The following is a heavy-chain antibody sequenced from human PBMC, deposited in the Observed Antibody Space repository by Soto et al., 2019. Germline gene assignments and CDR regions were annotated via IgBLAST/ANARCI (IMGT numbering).Heavy chain of an antibody. CDR3: VRRVQGNYDY. V-gene: IGHV3-64*01. D-gene: IGHD1-7*01. J-gene: IGHJ4*02. CDR2: ISSNGGTT. CDR1: GFTFSSYD. Sequence: EVQLAESGGGMVQPGGSPRHSCVASGFTFSSYDMQWVRQAPGKGLEYVSSISSNGGTTYYGNSVKGRFTISRDNSKNTLYLQMGRLRAEDMAVSYCVRRVQGNYDYWGQGTVVSVSS.